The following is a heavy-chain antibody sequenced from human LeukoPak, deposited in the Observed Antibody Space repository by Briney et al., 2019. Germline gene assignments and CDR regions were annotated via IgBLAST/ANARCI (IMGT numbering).Heavy chain of an antibody. CDR2: IYYSGST. CDR3: ARGVHSFLMDV. CDR1: GDSISNYY. D-gene: IGHD5-18*01. J-gene: IGHJ6*03. V-gene: IGHV4-59*01. Sequence: PSETLSLTCTVSGDSISNYYWSWIRQPPGKGLEWIGYIYYSGSTNYNPSLKSRVTISVDTSKNQFSLNLSSVTAADTAVYYCARGVHSFLMDVWGKGTTVTISS.